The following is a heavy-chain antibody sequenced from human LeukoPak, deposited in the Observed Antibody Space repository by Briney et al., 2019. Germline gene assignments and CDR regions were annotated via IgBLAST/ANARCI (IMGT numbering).Heavy chain of an antibody. D-gene: IGHD1-26*01. CDR1: GFTFSSYA. CDR3: ARGGRLGAYYYGMDV. J-gene: IGHJ6*02. Sequence: GRSLGLSCAASGFTFSSYAMHWVRQAPGKGLEWVAVISYDGSNKYYVDSVKGRFTISRDNSMNTLYLQMNSLRAEDTAVYYCARGGRLGAYYYGMDVWGQGTTVTVSS. V-gene: IGHV3-30-3*01. CDR2: ISYDGSNK.